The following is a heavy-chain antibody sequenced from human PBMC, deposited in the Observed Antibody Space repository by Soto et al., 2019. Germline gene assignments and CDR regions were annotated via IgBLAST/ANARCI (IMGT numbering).Heavy chain of an antibody. V-gene: IGHV1-46*01. D-gene: IGHD6-13*01. J-gene: IGHJ4*02. CDR3: AFNSPSALSLDY. CDR2: INPSGGST. Sequence: EASVKVSCKASGYTFTSYYMHWVRQAPGQGLEWMGIINPSGGSTSYAQKFQGRVTMTRDTSTSTVYMELSSLRSEDTAVYYCAFNSPSALSLDYWGQGTLVTVSS. CDR1: GYTFTSYY.